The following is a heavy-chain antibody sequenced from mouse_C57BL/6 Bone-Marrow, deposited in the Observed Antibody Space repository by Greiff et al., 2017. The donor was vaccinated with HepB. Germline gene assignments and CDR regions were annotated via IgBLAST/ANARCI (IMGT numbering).Heavy chain of an antibody. V-gene: IGHV1-5*01. CDR2: IYPGNSDT. Sequence: EVQLQQSGTVLARPGASVKMSCKTSGYTFTSYWMHWVKQRPGQGLEWIGAIYPGNSDTSYNQKFKGKAKLTAVTSASTAYMELSSLTNEDSAVYYCTRSAPYGSSPAWFAYWGQGTLVTVSA. J-gene: IGHJ3*01. CDR1: GYTFTSYW. D-gene: IGHD1-1*01. CDR3: TRSAPYGSSPAWFAY.